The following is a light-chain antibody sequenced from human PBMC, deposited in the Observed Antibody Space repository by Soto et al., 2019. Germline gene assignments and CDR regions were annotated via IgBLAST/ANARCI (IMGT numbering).Light chain of an antibody. Sequence: EVGMTQSPATLSVSTGERATLSCRASQTVSRNLAWYQQRPGQAPRLLIYDISNRATGVPARFSGSGSETEFTLTIRSLQSEDFAVYFCQQYNNWPSFGQGTRLEIK. V-gene: IGKV3-15*01. CDR2: DIS. J-gene: IGKJ5*01. CDR1: QTVSRN. CDR3: QQYNNWPS.